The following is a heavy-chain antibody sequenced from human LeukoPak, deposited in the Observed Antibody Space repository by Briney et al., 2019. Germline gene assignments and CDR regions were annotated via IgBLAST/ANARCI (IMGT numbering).Heavy chain of an antibody. J-gene: IGHJ4*02. V-gene: IGHV3-23*01. D-gene: IGHD3-16*01. CDR1: GFTFSSYA. Sequence: GGSLRLSCAASGFTFSSYAMSWVRQAPGKGLEWVSALSGSGDSTYYADSVKGRFTISRDNSNNTLCLQMNGLTAEDTAVYYCVKESGLGGAFDYWGQGTLVTVSS. CDR2: LSGSGDST. CDR3: VKESGLGGAFDY.